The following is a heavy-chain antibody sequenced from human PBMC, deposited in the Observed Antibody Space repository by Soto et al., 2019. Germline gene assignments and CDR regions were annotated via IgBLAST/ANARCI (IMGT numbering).Heavy chain of an antibody. J-gene: IGHJ4*02. CDR3: ARDLDWAFDY. Sequence: GGSLRLSCAASGFTFTTYSMNWVRQAPGKGLEWLSYINSGGSAIDYADSVKGRFTISRDDAKNSLYLQMSSLRAEDTAVYYCARDLDWAFDYWGQGTLVTVS. CDR1: GFTFTTYS. V-gene: IGHV3-48*01. D-gene: IGHD3-9*01. CDR2: INSGGSAI.